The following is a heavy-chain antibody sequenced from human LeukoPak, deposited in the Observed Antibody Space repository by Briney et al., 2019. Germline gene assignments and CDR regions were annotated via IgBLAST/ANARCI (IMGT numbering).Heavy chain of an antibody. CDR1: GFTFSSYG. CDR2: ISSSSSYI. V-gene: IGHV3-21*01. Sequence: GGSLRLSCAASGFTFSSYGMHWVRQAPAKGLEWVSSISSSSSYIYYADSVKGRFTISRDNAKNSLYQQMNSLRAEDTAVYYCARDWNYVFDYWGQGTLVTVSS. J-gene: IGHJ4*02. CDR3: ARDWNYVFDY. D-gene: IGHD1-7*01.